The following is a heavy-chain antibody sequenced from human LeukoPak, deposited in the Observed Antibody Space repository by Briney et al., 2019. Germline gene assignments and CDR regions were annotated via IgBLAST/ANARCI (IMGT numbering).Heavy chain of an antibody. D-gene: IGHD3-10*01. J-gene: IGHJ5*02. Sequence: SETLSLTCTVSGGSISSYYWSWIRQPPGKGLGWIGYIYYSGSTNYNPSLKSRVTISVDTSKNQFSLKLSSVTAADTAVYYCARLDGITMVRGVIINWFDPWGQGTLVTVSS. CDR2: IYYSGST. V-gene: IGHV4-59*12. CDR1: GGSISSYY. CDR3: ARLDGITMVRGVIINWFDP.